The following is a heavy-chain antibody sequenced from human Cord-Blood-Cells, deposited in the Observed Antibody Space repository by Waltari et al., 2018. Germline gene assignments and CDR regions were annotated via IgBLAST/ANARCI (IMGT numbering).Heavy chain of an antibody. CDR1: GFPFSGPV. CDR3: TRWGRDGYNFDY. CDR2: IRSKANSYAT. V-gene: IGHV3-73*02. J-gene: IGHJ4*02. D-gene: IGHD5-12*01. Sequence: EVQLVESGGGLVQPGGSLQLPCAASGFPFSGPVLHWVRQASGKGLEWVGRIRSKANSYATAYAASVKGRFTISRDDSKNTAYLQMNSLKTEDTAVYYCTRWGRDGYNFDYWGQGTLVTVSS.